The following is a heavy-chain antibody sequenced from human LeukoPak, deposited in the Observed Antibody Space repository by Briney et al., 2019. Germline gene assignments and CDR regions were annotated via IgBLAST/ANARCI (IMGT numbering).Heavy chain of an antibody. Sequence: GGSLRLSCAASGFTFSSYAMRWVRQAPGKGLEWVAAISGSGGSTYYADSVKGRFTISRDNSKNTLYLQMNSLRAEDTAVYYCAKEVIVGVSIDSWGQGTLVTVSS. CDR1: GFTFSSYA. CDR2: ISGSGGST. J-gene: IGHJ4*02. V-gene: IGHV3-23*01. CDR3: AKEVIVGVSIDS. D-gene: IGHD1-26*01.